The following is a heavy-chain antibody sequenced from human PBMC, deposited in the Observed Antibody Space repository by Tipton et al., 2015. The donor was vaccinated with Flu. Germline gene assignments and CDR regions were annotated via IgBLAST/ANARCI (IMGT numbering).Heavy chain of an antibody. CDR3: ARDGGSYSRWFDP. D-gene: IGHD1-26*01. CDR1: AFTFRTYS. CDR2: LSSYSDYI. V-gene: IGHV3-21*01. J-gene: IGHJ5*02. Sequence: VQLVQSGGGLMKPGGSLRLSCTASAFTFRTYSMNWVRQAPGKGLEWVSSLSSYSDYIYYADSVKGRFTISRDNAKNSLYLQMNSLRDEDTGVYYCARDGGSYSRWFDPWGQGTLVIVS.